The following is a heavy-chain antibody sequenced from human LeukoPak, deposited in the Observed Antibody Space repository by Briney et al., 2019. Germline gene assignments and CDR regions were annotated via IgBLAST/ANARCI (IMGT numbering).Heavy chain of an antibody. V-gene: IGHV3-21*01. CDR3: AASPGIAAAGTG. J-gene: IGHJ4*02. Sequence: GGSLRLSCAASGFTFSSYSMNWVRQAPGKGLEWVSSISSSSSYIYYADSVKGRFTISRDNAKNSLYLQMNSLRAEDTAVYYCAASPGIAAAGTGGGQRTLVTVSS. CDR1: GFTFSSYS. CDR2: ISSSSSYI. D-gene: IGHD6-13*01.